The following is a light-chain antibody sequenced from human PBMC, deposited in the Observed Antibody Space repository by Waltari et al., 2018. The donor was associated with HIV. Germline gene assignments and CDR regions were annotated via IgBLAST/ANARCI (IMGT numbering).Light chain of an antibody. Sequence: DIVMTQSPDSLTVSLGERATINCKPSQSLLYASNNKNFLAWYQQKPGQPPKLLINWASTRESGVPDRFSGSGSETGFTLTISSLQAEDVAIYYCHQYYSIPRTFGQGTKLEI. J-gene: IGKJ1*01. V-gene: IGKV4-1*01. CDR1: QSLLYASNNKNF. CDR2: WAS. CDR3: HQYYSIPRT.